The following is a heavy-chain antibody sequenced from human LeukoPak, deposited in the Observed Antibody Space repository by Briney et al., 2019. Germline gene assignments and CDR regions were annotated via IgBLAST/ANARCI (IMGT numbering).Heavy chain of an antibody. CDR2: INPNSGGT. CDR3: AFFEYSSSSSHY. V-gene: IGHV1-2*02. CDR1: GYTFTGYY. Sequence: GASVKVSCKASGYTFTGYYMHWVRQAPGQGLEWMGWINPNSGGTKYAQKFQGRVTMTRDTSINTAYMELSRLRSDDTAVYYCAFFEYSSSSSHYWGQGTQVTVSS. J-gene: IGHJ4*02. D-gene: IGHD6-6*01.